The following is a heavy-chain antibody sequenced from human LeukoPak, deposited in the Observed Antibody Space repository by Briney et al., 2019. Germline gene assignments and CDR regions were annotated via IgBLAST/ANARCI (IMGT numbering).Heavy chain of an antibody. J-gene: IGHJ4*02. CDR3: ARGPYYYGSGPGDY. CDR2: KWYDGSNK. D-gene: IGHD3-10*01. CDR1: GFTFSSYG. Sequence: GGSLRLSCAASGFTFSSYGLHWVGQAPGKGLHWVAVKWYDGSNKYYADSVKGRFTIYRDNSKNTLYLQMNSLRAEDTAVYYCARGPYYYGSGPGDYWGQGTLVTVSS. V-gene: IGHV3-33*01.